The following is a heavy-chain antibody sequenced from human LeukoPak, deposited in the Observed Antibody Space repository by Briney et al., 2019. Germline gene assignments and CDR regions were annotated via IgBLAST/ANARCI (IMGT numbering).Heavy chain of an antibody. CDR3: ARHRDYNIDYFDY. Sequence: PSETLSLTCTVSGGSISSSTYYWGWIHQPPGKGLEWIGSIYYSGSTYYNPSLKSRVTISVDTSKNQFSLKVNYVTAADTAVYYCARHRDYNIDYFDYWGQGTLVTVSS. V-gene: IGHV4-39*01. D-gene: IGHD4-11*01. J-gene: IGHJ4*02. CDR2: IYYSGST. CDR1: GGSISSSTYY.